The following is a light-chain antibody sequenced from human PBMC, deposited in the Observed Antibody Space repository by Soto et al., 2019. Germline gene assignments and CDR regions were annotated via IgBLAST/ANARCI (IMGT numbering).Light chain of an antibody. CDR3: QESYNIHT. V-gene: IGKV3-15*01. CDR2: GAS. CDR1: QSVSSN. J-gene: IGKJ2*01. Sequence: EIVMTQSPATLSVSPGERATLSCRASQSVSSNLAWYQQKPGQAPRLLIYGASTRATGIPARFSGSGSGTEFTLTISSLQSEDFATYYCQESYNIHTFGPGTKVDI.